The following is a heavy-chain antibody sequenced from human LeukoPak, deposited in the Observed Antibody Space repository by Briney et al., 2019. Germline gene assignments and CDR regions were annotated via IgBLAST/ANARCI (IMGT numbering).Heavy chain of an antibody. V-gene: IGHV4-4*07. J-gene: IGHJ4*02. CDR2: IYSSGST. D-gene: IGHD3-10*01. Sequence: PESLSLTSSLSGGSPSSDYWSWVRQPAGGGREWIRRIYSSGSTNYNPTLKSRVTMSLDTSKNQFSLNLTTVAAADTAVYYCARTSARGAQFDYWGQGTLVTVSS. CDR3: ARTSARGAQFDY. CDR1: GGSPSSDY.